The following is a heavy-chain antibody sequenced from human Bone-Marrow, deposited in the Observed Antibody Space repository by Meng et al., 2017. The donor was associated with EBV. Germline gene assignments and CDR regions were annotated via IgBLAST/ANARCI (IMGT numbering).Heavy chain of an antibody. CDR2: IIPIFGTA. CDR3: ASESGRGYTPDY. J-gene: IGHJ4*02. D-gene: IGHD3-10*01. CDR1: GGAFSSYA. Sequence: QVQLVQSGAAVKKPGSSAKVSCKASGGAFSSYAIRWVRQAPGQGLEWMGGIIPIFGTANYAQKFQGRVTITADESTSTHYMDLSSLRSEDTAVYYCASESGRGYTPDYWGQGTLVTVSS. V-gene: IGHV1-69*01.